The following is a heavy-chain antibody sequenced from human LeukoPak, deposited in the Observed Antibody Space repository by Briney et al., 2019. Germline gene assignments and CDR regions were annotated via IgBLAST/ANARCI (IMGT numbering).Heavy chain of an antibody. D-gene: IGHD5-18*01. J-gene: IGHJ4*02. CDR2: IYYSGST. CDR3: ASVTAMVGYFDY. V-gene: IGHV4-31*03. CDR1: GGPISSGGYY. Sequence: SQTLSLTCTVSGGPISSGGYYWSWIRQHPGKGLEWIGYIYYSGSTYYNPSLKSRVTISVDTSKNQFSLKLSSVTAADTAVYYCASVTAMVGYFDYWGQGTLVTVSS.